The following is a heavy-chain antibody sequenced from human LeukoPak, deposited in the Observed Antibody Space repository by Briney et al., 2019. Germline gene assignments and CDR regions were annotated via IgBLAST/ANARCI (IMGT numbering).Heavy chain of an antibody. CDR3: AREIYYDSSGYPQTEWYFDY. V-gene: IGHV4-39*07. Sequence: SETLSLTCTVSGGSISSSSYYWGWIRQPPGKGLEWIGSIYYSGSTYYNPSLKSRVTISVDTSKNQFSLKLSSVTAADTAVYYCAREIYYDSSGYPQTEWYFDYWGQGTLVTVSS. J-gene: IGHJ4*02. CDR1: GGSISSSSYY. D-gene: IGHD3-22*01. CDR2: IYYSGST.